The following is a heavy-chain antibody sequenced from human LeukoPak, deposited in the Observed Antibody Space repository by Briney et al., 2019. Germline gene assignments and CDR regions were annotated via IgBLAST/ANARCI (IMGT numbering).Heavy chain of an antibody. CDR3: ARAPYYYDILTGYYPTPYYFDY. CDR1: GYTFTSYG. Sequence: ASVKVSCKAPGYTFTSYGISWVRQAPGQGLEWMGWISAYNGNTNYAQKLQGRVTMTTDTSTSTAYMELRSLRSDDTAVYYCARAPYYYDILTGYYPTPYYFDYWGQGTLVTVSS. D-gene: IGHD3-9*01. CDR2: ISAYNGNT. J-gene: IGHJ4*02. V-gene: IGHV1-18*01.